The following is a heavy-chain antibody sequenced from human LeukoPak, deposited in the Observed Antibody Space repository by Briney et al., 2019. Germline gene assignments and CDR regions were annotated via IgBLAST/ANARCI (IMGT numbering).Heavy chain of an antibody. Sequence: SVKASCKASGGTFNTYIISWVRQAPGQGLEWMGGIIPMFGTRNYAPKFQGRVTFTADASTSTAFMELSSLRSEDTAVYFCATRDVPTAMGGWYFDLWGRGTLVTVSS. D-gene: IGHD2-2*01. J-gene: IGHJ2*01. CDR3: ATRDVPTAMGGWYFDL. V-gene: IGHV1-69*13. CDR1: GGTFNTYI. CDR2: IIPMFGTR.